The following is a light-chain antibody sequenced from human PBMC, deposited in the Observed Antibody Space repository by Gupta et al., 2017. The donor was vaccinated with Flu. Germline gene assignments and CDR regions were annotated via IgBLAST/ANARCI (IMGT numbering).Light chain of an antibody. CDR3: QSYDSSLSGYV. V-gene: IGLV1-40*01. CDR1: SSNIGGGYD. Sequence: QSVLTQQPSVSGAPGQRVTISCTGSSSNIGGGYDVHWYQQLPETAPKLLIYGNSNRPSGVPDRFSGSKSGTSASLAITGLQAEDEADYYCQSYDSSLSGYVFGTGTKVTVL. J-gene: IGLJ1*01. CDR2: GNS.